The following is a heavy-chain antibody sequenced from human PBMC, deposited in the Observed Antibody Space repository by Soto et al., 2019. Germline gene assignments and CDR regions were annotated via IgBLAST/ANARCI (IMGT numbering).Heavy chain of an antibody. CDR1: GYPFTSYG. CDR2: ISTYNGDT. D-gene: IGHD6-19*01. J-gene: IGHJ4*01. CDR3: AREGGYRSGWFDY. Sequence: GASVKVSCKASGYPFTSYGISWVRQAPGQGLEWMGWISTYNGDTNYARNVQGRVSMTRDTSTNTVYLEMRSLRSDDTAVYYCAREGGYRSGWFDYWG. V-gene: IGHV1-18*01.